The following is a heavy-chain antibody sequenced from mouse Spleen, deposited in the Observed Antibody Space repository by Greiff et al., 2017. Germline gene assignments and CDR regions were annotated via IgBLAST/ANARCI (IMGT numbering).Heavy chain of an antibody. V-gene: IGHV1-26*01. J-gene: IGHJ4*01. Sequence: VQLQQSGPELVKPGASVKISCKASGYTFTDYYMNWVKQSHGKSLEWIGDINPNNGGTSYNQKFKGKATLTVDKSSSTAYMELRSLTSEDSAVYYCAALYRYDERGYAMDYWGQGTSVTVSS. CDR2: INPNNGGT. D-gene: IGHD2-14*01. CDR3: AALYRYDERGYAMDY. CDR1: GYTFTDYY.